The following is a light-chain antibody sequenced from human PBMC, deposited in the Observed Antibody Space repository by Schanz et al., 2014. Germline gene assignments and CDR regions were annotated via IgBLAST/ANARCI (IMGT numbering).Light chain of an antibody. CDR2: GAS. J-gene: IGKJ3*01. V-gene: IGKV3-20*01. Sequence: EIVLTQSPGTLSLSPGERATLSCRASQSVSSTDLAWYQQQPGHPPRLLIYGASSRATGIPDRFGGSGSGTDFTLTISRLEPEDFAGYYCQHFGWPPLYTFGPGTRVDI. CDR3: QHFGWPPLYT. CDR1: QSVSSTD.